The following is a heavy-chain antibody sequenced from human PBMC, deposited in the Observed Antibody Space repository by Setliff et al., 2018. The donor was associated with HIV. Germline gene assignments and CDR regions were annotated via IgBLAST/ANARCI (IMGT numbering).Heavy chain of an antibody. Sequence: GGSLRLSCAASGFTFSSYAMSWVRQAPGKGLEWVANIKQDGSEKYYVDSVKGRFTISRDSAHNSLYLQMNSLRVDDTAVYYCARDPVATIPRGFDIWGQGTMVTVSS. V-gene: IGHV3-7*01. CDR3: ARDPVATIPRGFDI. D-gene: IGHD5-12*01. J-gene: IGHJ3*02. CDR1: GFTFSSYA. CDR2: IKQDGSEK.